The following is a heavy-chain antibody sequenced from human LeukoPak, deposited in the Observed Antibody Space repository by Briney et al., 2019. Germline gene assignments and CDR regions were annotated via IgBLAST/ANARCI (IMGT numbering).Heavy chain of an antibody. CDR1: GDSVSSNSAA. Sequence: SQTLSLTCAISGDSVSSNSAAWNWIRQSPSRGLEWLGRTYYRSKWYNDYAVSVKSRITINPDTSKNQFSLQLNSVTPEDTAVYYCARDEGYDILTGPALGAFDIWGQGTMVTVSS. D-gene: IGHD3-9*01. CDR3: ARDEGYDILTGPALGAFDI. V-gene: IGHV6-1*01. J-gene: IGHJ3*02. CDR2: TYYRSKWYN.